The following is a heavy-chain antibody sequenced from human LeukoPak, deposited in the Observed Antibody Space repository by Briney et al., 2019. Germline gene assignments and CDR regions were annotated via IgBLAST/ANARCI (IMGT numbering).Heavy chain of an antibody. CDR2: MYSGGTT. CDR3: AREGYSSGSRTGIDY. CDR1: GFSVSSNF. Sequence: GGSLRLSCAASGFSVSSNFMNWVRQAPGRGLEWVSVMYSGGTTSYADSVKGRFTISRDNSKNTVSLQMNSLRIDDTAVYYCAREGYSSGSRTGIDYWGQGTLVTVSS. V-gene: IGHV3-53*05. D-gene: IGHD5-18*01. J-gene: IGHJ4*02.